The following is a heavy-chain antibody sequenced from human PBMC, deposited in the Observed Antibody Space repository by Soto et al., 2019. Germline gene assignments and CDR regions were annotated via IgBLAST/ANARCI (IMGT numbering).Heavy chain of an antibody. Sequence: QVQLQESGPGLVKPSGTLSLTCAVSGGSISSSNWWSWVRQPPGKGLEWIGEIYHSGSTNYNPSLKSRVTRSVDKSKNQFSLKLSSVTAADTAVYYCASFGVGNRASYGMDVWGQGTTVTVSS. CDR3: ASFGVGNRASYGMDV. CDR2: IYHSGST. D-gene: IGHD3-3*01. J-gene: IGHJ6*02. V-gene: IGHV4-4*02. CDR1: GGSISSSNW.